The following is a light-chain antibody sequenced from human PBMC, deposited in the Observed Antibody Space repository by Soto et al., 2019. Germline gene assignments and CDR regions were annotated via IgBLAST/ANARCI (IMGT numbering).Light chain of an antibody. J-gene: IGKJ4*01. CDR1: QSIGSY. CDR3: QQSYYTPLT. V-gene: IGKV1-39*01. Sequence: DIQMTQSPSSLSASVGDRVTITCRASQSIGSYLNWYQQAPGRAPKCLISAASSLQSGVPSRFSGSGSGTDFSLTISSLQPEDFATYFCQQSYYTPLTFGGGTKVDIK. CDR2: AAS.